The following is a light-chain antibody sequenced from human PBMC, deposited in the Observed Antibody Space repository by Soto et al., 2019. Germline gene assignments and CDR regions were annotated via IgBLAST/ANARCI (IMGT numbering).Light chain of an antibody. J-gene: IGLJ1*01. Sequence: QSVLTQPVSVSGSPGQSVTISCTGTSSDIGSYKHVSWYQQYPGKAPKLMIYEVSDRPSGVSNRFSGSKSGNTASLTISGLQAEDEADYYCSSYASSRSYVFGTGTKVTV. CDR1: SSDIGSYKH. CDR2: EVS. CDR3: SSYASSRSYV. V-gene: IGLV2-14*03.